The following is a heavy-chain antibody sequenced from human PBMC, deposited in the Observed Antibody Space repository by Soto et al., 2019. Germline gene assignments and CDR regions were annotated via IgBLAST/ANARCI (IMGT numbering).Heavy chain of an antibody. CDR1: GFTFSSYD. J-gene: IGHJ4*02. Sequence: GGSLRRTCGGSGFTFSSYDMHWIRQATGKGLEWVSAIGTAGDTYYPGSVKGRFTISRENAKNSLYLQMNSLRAGDTAVYYCARARGRGSSWAFDYWGQGTLVTVSS. V-gene: IGHV3-13*04. CDR3: ARARGRGSSWAFDY. D-gene: IGHD6-13*01. CDR2: IGTAGDT.